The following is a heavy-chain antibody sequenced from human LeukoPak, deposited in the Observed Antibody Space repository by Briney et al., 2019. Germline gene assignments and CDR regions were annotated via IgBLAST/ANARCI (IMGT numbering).Heavy chain of an antibody. Sequence: ETRSLTCTVSGGSISSSSYYWGWLRQPPGKGREWIGSIYYSGSTYDNPSLKSRVTISVDTSKNQFSLKLSSVTAADTAVYYCARDNGEQEQQLAVFDAFDIWGQGTMVTVSS. V-gene: IGHV4-39*07. J-gene: IGHJ3*02. CDR2: IYYSGST. CDR3: ARDNGEQEQQLAVFDAFDI. CDR1: GGSISSSSYY. D-gene: IGHD6-13*01.